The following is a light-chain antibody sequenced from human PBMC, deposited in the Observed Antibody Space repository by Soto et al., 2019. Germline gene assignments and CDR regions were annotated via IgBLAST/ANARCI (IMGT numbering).Light chain of an antibody. Sequence: EIVLTQSPATLALSPGERATLSCRASQSVSSYLAWYQQKPGQAPRLLIYGASTRATGIPARFSGSGSGTEFNLTITRLDPEDFAVYFCQQYASSPRTFGQGTKVDIK. CDR3: QQYASSPRT. V-gene: IGKV3-20*01. J-gene: IGKJ1*01. CDR2: GAS. CDR1: QSVSSY.